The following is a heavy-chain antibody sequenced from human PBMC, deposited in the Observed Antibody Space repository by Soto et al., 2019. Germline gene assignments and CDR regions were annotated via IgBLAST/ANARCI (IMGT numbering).Heavy chain of an antibody. Sequence: GGSLRLSCAASGFTFSSYGMLWVRQAPGKGLEWVAVIWYDGSNKYYADSVKGRFTISRDNSKNTLYLQMNSLRAEDTAVYYCARDVDCSSTSCYKGYYYYYGMDVWGQGTTVTVSS. V-gene: IGHV3-33*01. CDR3: ARDVDCSSTSCYKGYYYYYGMDV. J-gene: IGHJ6*02. CDR1: GFTFSSYG. CDR2: IWYDGSNK. D-gene: IGHD2-2*02.